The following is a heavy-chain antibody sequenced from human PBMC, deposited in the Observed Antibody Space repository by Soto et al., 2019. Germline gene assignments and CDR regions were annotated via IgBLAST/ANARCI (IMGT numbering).Heavy chain of an antibody. CDR1: GFTFSSFG. D-gene: IGHD3-9*01. V-gene: IGHV3-30*18. CDR2: MSFDGNSK. J-gene: IGHJ6*02. Sequence: PGGSLRLSSAASGFTFSSFGMHWVRQAPGKGLEWVAVMSFDGNSKYYADSTKGRFIISRDNSKNTLYLEMNSLRAEDTAVYYCAKDKGRSLTGGMDVWVQGTTVTVSS. CDR3: AKDKGRSLTGGMDV.